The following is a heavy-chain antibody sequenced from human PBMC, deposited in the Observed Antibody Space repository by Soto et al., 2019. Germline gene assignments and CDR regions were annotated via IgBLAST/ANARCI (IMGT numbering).Heavy chain of an antibody. J-gene: IGHJ3*02. Sequence: GGSLRLSCAASGFTFSSYAMSWVRQAPGKGLEWVSAISGSGGSTYYADSVKGRFTISRDNSKNTLYLQMNSLRAEDTAVYYCATRPYDFWSGYAGGAFDIWGQGTMVTVSS. CDR3: ATRPYDFWSGYAGGAFDI. CDR1: GFTFSSYA. CDR2: ISGSGGST. D-gene: IGHD3-3*01. V-gene: IGHV3-23*01.